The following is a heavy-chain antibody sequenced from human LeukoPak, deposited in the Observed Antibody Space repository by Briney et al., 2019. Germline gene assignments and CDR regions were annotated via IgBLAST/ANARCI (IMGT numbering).Heavy chain of an antibody. J-gene: IGHJ4*02. Sequence: GGSLRLSCAASGFTFSSYAMSWVRQAPGKGLEWVSGFSGGDGSTSYADSVKGRFTISRDNSKNTLYLQMNGLRAEDTAVYYCAKGKVVPATIYDYWGQGTLVTVSS. CDR3: AKGKVVPATIYDY. CDR1: GFTFSSYA. CDR2: FSGGDGST. V-gene: IGHV3-23*01. D-gene: IGHD2-2*02.